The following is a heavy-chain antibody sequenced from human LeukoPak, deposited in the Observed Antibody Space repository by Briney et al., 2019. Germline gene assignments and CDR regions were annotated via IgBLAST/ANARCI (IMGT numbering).Heavy chain of an antibody. CDR3: ARSCSSTSCYQRGMDV. CDR1: GFTFSSYW. V-gene: IGHV3-7*01. Sequence: GGSLGLPCAASGFTFSSYWMSWVRQAPGKGLEWVANIKQDGSEKYYVDSVKGRFTISRDNAKNSLYLQMNSLRAEDTAVYYCARSCSSTSCYQRGMDVWGQGTTVTVSS. J-gene: IGHJ6*02. D-gene: IGHD2-2*01. CDR2: IKQDGSEK.